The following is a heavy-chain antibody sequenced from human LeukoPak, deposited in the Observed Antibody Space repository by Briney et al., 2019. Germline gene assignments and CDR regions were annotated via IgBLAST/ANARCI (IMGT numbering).Heavy chain of an antibody. V-gene: IGHV1-18*01. Sequence: ASVKVSCKASGYTVTSYGISWVRQAPGQGLEWMGWISSYNGNTEYAQKVQGRVTLTKDTSTGTVYMELRSLRADDTAVYYCATHYSSGHFTYYFDYWGQGTLVTVSS. D-gene: IGHD3-22*01. CDR3: ATHYSSGHFTYYFDY. CDR2: ISSYNGNT. CDR1: GYTVTSYG. J-gene: IGHJ4*02.